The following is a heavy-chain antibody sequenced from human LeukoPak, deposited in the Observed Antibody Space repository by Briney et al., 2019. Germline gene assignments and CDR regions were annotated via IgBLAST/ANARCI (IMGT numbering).Heavy chain of an antibody. J-gene: IGHJ6*03. CDR3: AKDLQETSASSWYGGYYYYYYMDV. CDR1: GFTFSSYA. CDR2: ISYDGSNK. V-gene: IGHV3-30*04. D-gene: IGHD6-13*01. Sequence: GRSLRLSCAASGFTFSSYAMHWVRQAPGKGLEWVAVISYDGSNKYYADSVKGRFTISRDNSKNTLYLQMNSLRAEDTAVYYCAKDLQETSASSWYGGYYYYYYMDVWGKGTTVTVSS.